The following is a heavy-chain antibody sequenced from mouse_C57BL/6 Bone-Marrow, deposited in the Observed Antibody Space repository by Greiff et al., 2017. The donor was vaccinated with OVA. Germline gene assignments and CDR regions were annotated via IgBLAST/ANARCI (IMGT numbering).Heavy chain of an antibody. CDR2: ISYDGSN. J-gene: IGHJ2*01. CDR3: AREGLDYYGSSLDY. D-gene: IGHD1-1*01. CDR1: GYSITSGYY. Sequence: EVKLMESGPGLVKPSQSLSLTCSVTGYSITSGYYWNWIRQFPGNKLEWMGYISYDGSNNYNPSLKNRISITRDTSKNQFFLKLNSVTTEDTATYYCAREGLDYYGSSLDYWGQGTTLTVSS. V-gene: IGHV3-6*01.